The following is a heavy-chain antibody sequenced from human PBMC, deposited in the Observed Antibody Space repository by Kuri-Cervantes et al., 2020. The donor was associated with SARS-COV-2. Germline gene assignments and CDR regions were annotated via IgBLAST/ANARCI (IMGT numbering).Heavy chain of an antibody. V-gene: IGHV4-59*11. CDR2: IYYSGGT. Sequence: GSLRLSCTVSGGSISSHYWSWIRQPPGKGLEWIGYIYYSGGTNYNPSLKSRVTISVDTSKNQFSLKLSSVTAADTAVYYCARDPNANHNNWFDPWGQGTLVTVSS. CDR3: ARDPNANHNNWFDP. J-gene: IGHJ5*02. CDR1: GGSISSHY. D-gene: IGHD4/OR15-4a*01.